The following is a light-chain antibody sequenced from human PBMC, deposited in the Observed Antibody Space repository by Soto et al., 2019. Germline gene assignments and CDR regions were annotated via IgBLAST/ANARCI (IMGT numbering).Light chain of an antibody. J-gene: IGLJ2*01. CDR1: SSDFGDHKS. Sequence: QSVLTQAASVSGSPGQSTTISCTGASSDFGDHKSVSWYQHHPGKAPKLIIYEVNYRPSGVSSRFSGSRSGNTASLTISGLQAEDEAHYYCSSSTDTSILFGGGTQLTVL. CDR3: SSSTDTSIL. V-gene: IGLV2-14*01. CDR2: EVN.